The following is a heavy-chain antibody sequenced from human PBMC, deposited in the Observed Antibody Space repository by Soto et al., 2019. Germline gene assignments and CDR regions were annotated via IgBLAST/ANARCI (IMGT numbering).Heavy chain of an antibody. CDR3: ARQEQLSPYSCAMDF. CDR2: IHPGDSDT. Sequence: GESLKISCKVSGYRFTTYWIAWVRQMPGKGLEWMGIIHPGDSDTRYSPSFQGQVTISADKSVGTAFLQWSRLKASDTATYYCARQEQLSPYSCAMDFWGQGTTVTVSS. J-gene: IGHJ6*02. V-gene: IGHV5-51*01. CDR1: GYRFTTYW. D-gene: IGHD1-1*01.